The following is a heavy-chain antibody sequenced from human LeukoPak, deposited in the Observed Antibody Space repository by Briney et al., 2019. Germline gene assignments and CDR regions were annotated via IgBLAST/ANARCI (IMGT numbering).Heavy chain of an antibody. CDR1: GGSVSSGSYY. CDR2: IYYSGST. J-gene: IGHJ6*02. D-gene: IGHD3-3*01. V-gene: IGHV4-61*01. CDR3: ATFGERITIFYGMDV. Sequence: SETLSLTCTVSGGSVSSGSYYWSWIRQPPGKGLEWIGYIYYSGSTNYNPSLKSRVTISVDTSKNQFSLKLSSVTAADTAVYYCATFGERITIFYGMDVWGQGTTVTVSS.